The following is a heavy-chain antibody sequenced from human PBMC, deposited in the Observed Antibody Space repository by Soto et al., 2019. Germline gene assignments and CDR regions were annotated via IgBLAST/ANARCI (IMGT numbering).Heavy chain of an antibody. Sequence: EVQLVESGGGLVQPGGSLRLSCVASGFTVTDIYMNWVRQAPGKGLEWVSVIYNEFTDYADSVRGRFSISTDSSKNALYLQMNSRRAEDSAVYYCVREPRYCSGGSCSIMGDAFDIWGQGKMVTVSS. CDR2: IYNEFT. CDR1: GFTVTDIY. CDR3: VREPRYCSGGSCSIMGDAFDI. D-gene: IGHD2-15*01. J-gene: IGHJ3*02. V-gene: IGHV3-66*01.